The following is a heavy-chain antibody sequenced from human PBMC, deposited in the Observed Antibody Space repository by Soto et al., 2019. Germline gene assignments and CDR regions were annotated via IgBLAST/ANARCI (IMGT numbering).Heavy chain of an antibody. J-gene: IGHJ4*02. CDR1: GGSFSGYY. CDR2: INHSGST. D-gene: IGHD4-17*01. V-gene: IGHV4-34*01. CDR3: ARGSRRAVTTFDY. Sequence: SETLSLTCAVYGGSFSGYYWSWIRQPPGKGLEWIGEINHSGSTNYNPSLKSRVTISVDTSKNQFSLKLSSVTAADTAVYYCARGSRRAVTTFDYWGQGTLVT.